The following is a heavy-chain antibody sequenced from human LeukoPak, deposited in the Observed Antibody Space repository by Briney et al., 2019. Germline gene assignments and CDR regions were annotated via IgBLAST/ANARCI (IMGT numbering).Heavy chain of an antibody. V-gene: IGHV1-2*02. D-gene: IGHD6-19*01. CDR1: GYTFTGYY. J-gene: IGHJ4*02. Sequence: GASVKVSCKASGYTFTGYYVHWVRQAPGQGLEWMGWIKPNSGGTNYAQKFQGRVTMTRDTSISTAYMELSRLRSDDTAVYYCARSAVAGKGRDYWGQGTLVTVSS. CDR2: IKPNSGGT. CDR3: ARSAVAGKGRDY.